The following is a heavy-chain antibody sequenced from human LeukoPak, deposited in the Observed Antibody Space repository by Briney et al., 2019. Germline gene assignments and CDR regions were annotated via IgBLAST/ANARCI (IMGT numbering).Heavy chain of an antibody. D-gene: IGHD6-19*01. CDR2: IYYSGNT. J-gene: IGHJ4*02. V-gene: IGHV4-39*07. CDR1: GGSISSSNYY. CDR3: AKTYSGWGHDY. Sequence: SETLSLTCTVSGGSISSSNYYWGWIRQPPGKGLEWIGSIYYSGNTYNNPSLKSRVTISVDTSKNQFSLKLSSVTAADTAVYYCAKTYSGWGHDYWGQGTLVTVSS.